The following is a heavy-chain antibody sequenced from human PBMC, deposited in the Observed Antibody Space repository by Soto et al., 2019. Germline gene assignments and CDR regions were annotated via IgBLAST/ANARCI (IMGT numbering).Heavy chain of an antibody. D-gene: IGHD1-20*01. CDR1: GFHFRVYA. Sequence: GGSLRLSCTVSGFHFRVYAVAWVRQSTGGGLEWIGFIRSKAYSATTEYAASVEGRFTISRDDSEGIAYLQMNSLKTEDTAVSFCTRGFPDVRSNWKSDFWGQGTMVTVSS. V-gene: IGHV3-49*04. CDR3: TRGFPDVRSNWKSDF. CDR2: IRSKAYSATT. J-gene: IGHJ4*02.